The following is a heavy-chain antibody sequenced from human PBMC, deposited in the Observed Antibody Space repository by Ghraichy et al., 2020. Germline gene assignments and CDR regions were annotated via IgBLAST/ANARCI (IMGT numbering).Heavy chain of an antibody. J-gene: IGHJ5*02. CDR2: IYYSGST. D-gene: IGHD3-9*01. CDR1: GGSISSYY. CDR3: ARAGTGDVLRYFDKHNWFDP. V-gene: IGHV4-59*01. Sequence: SETLSLTCTVSGGSISSYYWSWIRQPPGKGLEWIGYIYYSGSTNYNPSLKSRVTISVDTSKNQFSLKLSSVTAADTAVYYCARAGTGDVLRYFDKHNWFDPWGQGTLVTVSS.